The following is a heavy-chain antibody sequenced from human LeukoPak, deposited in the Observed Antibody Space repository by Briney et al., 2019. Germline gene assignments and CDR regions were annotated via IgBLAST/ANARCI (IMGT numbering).Heavy chain of an antibody. CDR3: AKDVYYYDSSGQPGRFDY. CDR2: INWNGGST. CDR1: GFTFDGYG. D-gene: IGHD3-22*01. Sequence: PGGSLRLSCAASGFTFDGYGMSWVRQAPGKGLEWVSGINWNGGSTGYADSVKGRFTISRDNSKNSLYLQMNSLRTEDTALYYCAKDVYYYDSSGQPGRFDYWGQGTLVTVSS. V-gene: IGHV3-20*04. J-gene: IGHJ4*02.